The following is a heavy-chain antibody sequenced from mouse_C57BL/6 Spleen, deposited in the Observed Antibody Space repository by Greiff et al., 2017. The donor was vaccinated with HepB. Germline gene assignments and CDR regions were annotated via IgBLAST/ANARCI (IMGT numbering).Heavy chain of an antibody. Sequence: QVQLQQPGAELVKPGASVRMSCKASGFTFTSYWITWVKQRPGQGLEWIGDICPGSGSTNSNEKFKSKATLTVDTTSSTAYMQLSSLTAEDSAVYYCASSEYGYDVYWYFWGWGTGTTVTVAS. CDR1: GFTFTSYW. J-gene: IGHJ1*03. CDR3: ASSEYGYDVYWYFWG. V-gene: IGHV1-55*01. D-gene: IGHD2-2*01. CDR2: ICPGSGST.